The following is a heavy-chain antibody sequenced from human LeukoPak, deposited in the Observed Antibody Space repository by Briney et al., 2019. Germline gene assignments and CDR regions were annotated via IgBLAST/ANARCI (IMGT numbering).Heavy chain of an antibody. CDR3: ARGTATLRITMVRGEIFDY. CDR1: GFTFSSYW. J-gene: IGHJ4*02. Sequence: GGSLRLSCAASGFTFSSYWMSWVRQAPGKGLEWVANIKQDGSEKYHVDSVKGRFTISRDNAKNSLYLQMNSLRSDDTAVYYCARGTATLRITMVRGEIFDYWGQGTLVTVSS. V-gene: IGHV3-7*03. D-gene: IGHD3-10*01. CDR2: IKQDGSEK.